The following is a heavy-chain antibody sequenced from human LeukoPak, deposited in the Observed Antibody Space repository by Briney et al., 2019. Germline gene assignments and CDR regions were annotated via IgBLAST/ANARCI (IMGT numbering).Heavy chain of an antibody. J-gene: IGHJ6*04. CDR1: GGSFSGYY. V-gene: IGHV4-34*01. D-gene: IGHD4-23*01. CDR3: ARIYGGILPI. CDR2: INHSGST. Sequence: PSETLSLTCAVYGGSFSGYYWSWIRQPPGKGLEWIGEINHSGSTNYNPSLKSRVTISVDTSKNQFSLKLSSVTAADTAVYYCARIYGGILPIWGKGTAVTVSS.